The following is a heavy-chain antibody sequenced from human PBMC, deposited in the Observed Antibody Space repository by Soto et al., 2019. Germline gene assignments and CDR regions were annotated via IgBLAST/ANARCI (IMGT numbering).Heavy chain of an antibody. Sequence: GGSLRLSCAASGFTFSSYAMSWVRQAPGKGLEWVSAISGSGGSTYYADSVKGRFTISRDNSKNTLYLQMNSLRAEDTAVYYCAKDLGYYDSSGYLALDAFDIWGQGTMVTVSS. CDR1: GFTFSSYA. D-gene: IGHD3-22*01. CDR2: ISGSGGST. CDR3: AKDLGYYDSSGYLALDAFDI. V-gene: IGHV3-23*01. J-gene: IGHJ3*02.